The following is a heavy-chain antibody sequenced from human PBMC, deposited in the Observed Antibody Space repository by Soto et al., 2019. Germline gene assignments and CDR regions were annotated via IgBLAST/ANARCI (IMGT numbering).Heavy chain of an antibody. Sequence: ASVKVSCKASGGTFSSYAISWVRQAPGQGLEWMGGIIPIFGTANYAQKFQGRVTITADESTSTAYMELSSLRSEDTAVYYCARGYDYGDYWAFDYWGQGTLVTVSS. V-gene: IGHV1-69*13. CDR2: IIPIFGTA. J-gene: IGHJ4*02. CDR3: ARGYDYGDYWAFDY. D-gene: IGHD4-17*01. CDR1: GGTFSSYA.